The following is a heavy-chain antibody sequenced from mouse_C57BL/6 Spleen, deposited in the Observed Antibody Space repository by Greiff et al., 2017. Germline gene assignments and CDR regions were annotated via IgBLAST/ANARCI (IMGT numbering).Heavy chain of an antibody. D-gene: IGHD2-3*01. J-gene: IGHJ2*01. V-gene: IGHV5-6*01. CDR3: ARLDDYLDY. Sequence: EVQLVEPGGDLVKPGGSLKLSCAASGFTFSSYGMSWVRQTPDKRLEWVATISIGGSYTYYPDSVKGRFTISRDNAKNTLYLQMSSLKSEDTAMYYCARLDDYLDYWGQGTTLTVSS. CDR2: ISIGGSYT. CDR1: GFTFSSYG.